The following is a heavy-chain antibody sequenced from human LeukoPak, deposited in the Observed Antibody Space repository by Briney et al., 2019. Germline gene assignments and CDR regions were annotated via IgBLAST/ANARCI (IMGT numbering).Heavy chain of an antibody. CDR2: IKQDGNEK. J-gene: IGHJ4*02. V-gene: IGHV3-7*01. D-gene: IGHD5-24*01. Sequence: GGSLRLSCAASGFSFRNYWMHWVRQAPGKGLEWVANIKQDGNEKYYADSVKGRFTVSRDNAKNSLFLQMNSLRVEDTAVYYCASLVDDYWGQGILVTVSS. CDR1: GFSFRNYW. CDR3: ASLVDDY.